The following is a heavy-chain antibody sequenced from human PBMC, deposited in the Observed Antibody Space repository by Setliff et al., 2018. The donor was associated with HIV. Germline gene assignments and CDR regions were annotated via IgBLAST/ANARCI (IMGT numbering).Heavy chain of an antibody. CDR2: IYYSGST. V-gene: IGHV4-39*07. CDR3: ARAKAAMRRSFDY. Sequence: SETLSLTCTVSGGSISSSSYYWGWIRQPPGKGLEWIGSIYYSGSTYYNPSLKSRVTISVDTSKNQFSLKLSSVTAADTAVYYCARAKAAMRRSFDYWGQGTLVTV. J-gene: IGHJ4*02. D-gene: IGHD2-2*01. CDR1: GGSISSSSYY.